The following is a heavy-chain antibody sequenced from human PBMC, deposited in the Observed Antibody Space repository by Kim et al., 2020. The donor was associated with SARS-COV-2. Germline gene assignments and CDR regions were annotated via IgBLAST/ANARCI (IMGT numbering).Heavy chain of an antibody. V-gene: IGHV4-34*01. CDR2: INHSGST. Sequence: SETLSLTCAVYGGSFSGYYWSWIRQPPGKGLEWIGEINHSGSTNYNPSLKSRVTISVDTSKNQFSLKLSSVTAADTAVYYCASSYYYGSGYWGQGTLVTVSS. CDR1: GGSFSGYY. CDR3: ASSYYYGSGY. D-gene: IGHD3-10*01. J-gene: IGHJ4*02.